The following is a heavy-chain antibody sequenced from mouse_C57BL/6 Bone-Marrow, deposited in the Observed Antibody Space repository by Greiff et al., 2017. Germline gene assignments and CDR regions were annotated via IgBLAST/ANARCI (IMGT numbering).Heavy chain of an antibody. CDR2: ISSGGSYT. J-gene: IGHJ2*01. Sequence: EVKLMESGGDLVKPGGSLQLSCAASGFSFSSYGMSWVRQTPDKRLEWVATISSGGSYTYYPDSVKGRFTISRDNAKNTLYLQMRSRKSEDTAMYYCAKHPLLPYYFDYWGQGTTLTVSS. V-gene: IGHV5-6*01. CDR1: GFSFSSYG. CDR3: AKHPLLPYYFDY. D-gene: IGHD1-1*01.